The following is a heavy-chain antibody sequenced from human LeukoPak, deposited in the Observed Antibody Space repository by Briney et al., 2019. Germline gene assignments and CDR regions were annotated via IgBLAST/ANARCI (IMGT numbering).Heavy chain of an antibody. V-gene: IGHV4-4*02. Sequence: KPSETLSLTCVVSGYSISSDKWWTWVRQTPGKGLEWIGEIHHSRGTNYNPSLKRRVTISVDKSKNQVSLKLTSVTAADTAVYYCARGSDYTWGGWGQGTLVTVSS. CDR1: GYSISSDKW. D-gene: IGHD3-10*01. CDR2: IHHSRGT. J-gene: IGHJ4*01. CDR3: ARGSDYTWGG.